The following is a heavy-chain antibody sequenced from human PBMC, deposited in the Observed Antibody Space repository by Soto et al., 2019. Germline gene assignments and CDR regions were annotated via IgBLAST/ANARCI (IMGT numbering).Heavy chain of an antibody. Sequence: ESGGGVVQPGRSPRLSCAASGFTFSGYGMHWVRQAPGKGLEWVAVVSYDGSDKYYADSVKGRFTISRDNSKNTLYLQVNSLRTEDTAVYYCAKSVVSPPYYYYGMDVWGQGTTVTVSS. CDR3: AKSVVSPPYYYYGMDV. V-gene: IGHV3-30*18. CDR1: GFTFSGYG. D-gene: IGHD2-2*01. CDR2: VSYDGSDK. J-gene: IGHJ6*02.